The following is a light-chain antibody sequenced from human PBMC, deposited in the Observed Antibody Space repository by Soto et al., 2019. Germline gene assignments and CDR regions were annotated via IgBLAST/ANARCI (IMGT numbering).Light chain of an antibody. CDR2: AAS. V-gene: IGKV1-12*01. CDR1: QGIYSW. Sequence: DIEVTQNKSSVSASVGDRVTITCRASQGIYSWIAWYQQKPGRAPKLLIYAASSLHSGVPVRFSGSGSGTDFILTISSVQPEDVATYYCQQLNSFPLTFGQGTRLE. CDR3: QQLNSFPLT. J-gene: IGKJ5*01.